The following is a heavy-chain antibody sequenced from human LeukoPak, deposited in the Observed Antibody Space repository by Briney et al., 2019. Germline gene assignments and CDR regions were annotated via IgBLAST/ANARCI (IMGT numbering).Heavy chain of an antibody. Sequence: PGRSLRLSCAASGFTFDDYAMHWVRQAPGKGLEWVSGISWNSGSIGYADSVKGRFTISRDNAKNSLYLQMNSLRAEDTALYYCAKGPVFSSYGSYYFDYWGQGTLVTVSS. D-gene: IGHD5-18*01. J-gene: IGHJ4*02. CDR2: ISWNSGSI. V-gene: IGHV3-9*01. CDR1: GFTFDDYA. CDR3: AKGPVFSSYGSYYFDY.